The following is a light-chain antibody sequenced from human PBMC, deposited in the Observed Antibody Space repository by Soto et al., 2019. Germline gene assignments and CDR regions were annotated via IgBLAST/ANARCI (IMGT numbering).Light chain of an antibody. CDR1: QSISSY. Sequence: DIQMTQSPSSLSASVGDRVTITCRASQSISSYLNWYQQKPGKAPKLLIYAASSLQSGVPSRFSGSGSGSDVTLTISSLQPEDFATYSCQQSYSTPLTFGGGTKVEIK. J-gene: IGKJ4*01. V-gene: IGKV1-39*01. CDR3: QQSYSTPLT. CDR2: AAS.